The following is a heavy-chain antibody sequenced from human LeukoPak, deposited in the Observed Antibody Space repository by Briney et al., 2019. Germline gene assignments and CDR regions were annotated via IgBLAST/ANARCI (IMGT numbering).Heavy chain of an antibody. Sequence: PGGSLRLSCAASGFTFSGSAMHWVRQASGKGLEWVGRIRSKANSYATAYAASVKGRFTISRDDSKNTAYLQMNSLKTEDTAVYYCTRPCFNIVVAPAAPGGYYYYGMDVWGKGTTVTVSS. J-gene: IGHJ6*04. CDR1: GFTFSGSA. D-gene: IGHD2-2*01. V-gene: IGHV3-73*01. CDR2: IRSKANSYAT. CDR3: TRPCFNIVVAPAAPGGYYYYGMDV.